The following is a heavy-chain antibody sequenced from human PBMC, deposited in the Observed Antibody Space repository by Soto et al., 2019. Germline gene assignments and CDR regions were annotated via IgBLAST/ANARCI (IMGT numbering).Heavy chain of an antibody. V-gene: IGHV3-30*18. Sequence: QVHLVESGGGVVQPGRSLRLSCAAYGFAFSDSGMHWVRQAPGKGLQWVTFISYHGTNKYYSDSVKGRFTVSRDNPKNTLYLQMNSLRAEDTAVYYCAKDAYGDYSLEYWGQGTLVTVSS. J-gene: IGHJ4*02. D-gene: IGHD4-17*01. CDR2: ISYHGTNK. CDR1: GFAFSDSG. CDR3: AKDAYGDYSLEY.